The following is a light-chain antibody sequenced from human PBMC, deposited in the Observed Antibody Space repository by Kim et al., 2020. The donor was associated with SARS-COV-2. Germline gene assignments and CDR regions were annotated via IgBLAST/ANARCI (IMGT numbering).Light chain of an antibody. CDR2: QDT. CDR1: KLGDKY. V-gene: IGLV3-1*01. Sequence: SELTQPPSVSMSPGQTASITCSGDKLGDKYACWYQQKPGQSPVLVIYQDTKRPSGIPERFSGSNSGNTATLTISGTQAMDEADYYCQAWDSRTYVVFGGGTQLTVL. CDR3: QAWDSRTYVV. J-gene: IGLJ2*01.